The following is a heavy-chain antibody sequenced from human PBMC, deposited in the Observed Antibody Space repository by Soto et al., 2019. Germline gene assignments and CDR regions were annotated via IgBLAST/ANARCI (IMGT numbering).Heavy chain of an antibody. CDR1: GFTFSSYG. Sequence: GGSLRLSCAASGFTFSSYGMHWVRQAPGKGLEWVAVIWYDGSNKYYAESVKGRFTISRDNSKNTLYLQMNSLRAEDTVVYFCSRDWVAAADRGDYWGQGTLVTVSS. J-gene: IGHJ4*02. CDR3: SRDWVAAADRGDY. CDR2: IWYDGSNK. D-gene: IGHD6-25*01. V-gene: IGHV3-33*01.